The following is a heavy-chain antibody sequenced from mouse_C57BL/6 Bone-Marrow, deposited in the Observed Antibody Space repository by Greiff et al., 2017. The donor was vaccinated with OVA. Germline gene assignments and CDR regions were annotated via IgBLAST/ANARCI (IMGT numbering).Heavy chain of an antibody. J-gene: IGHJ2*01. D-gene: IGHD3-2*02. Sequence: QVQLQQPGAELVKPGASVKLSCKASGYTFTSYWMHWVKQRPGQGLEWIGMIHPNSGSTNYNEKFKSKATLTVDKSSSTAYMQLSSLTSEDSAFYYGAREGSGYPYYFDYWGQGTTLTVSS. CDR1: GYTFTSYW. CDR3: AREGSGYPYYFDY. CDR2: IHPNSGST. V-gene: IGHV1-64*01.